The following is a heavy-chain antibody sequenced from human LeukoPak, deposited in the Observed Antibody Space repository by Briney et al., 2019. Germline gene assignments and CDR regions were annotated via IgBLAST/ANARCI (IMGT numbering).Heavy chain of an antibody. D-gene: IGHD2-2*01. CDR2: IIPIFGTA. CDR3: ARRGLGYCSSTSCPMYYYYMDV. J-gene: IGHJ6*03. V-gene: IGHV1-69*13. CDR1: GGTFSSYA. Sequence: ASVKVSCKASGGTFSSYAISWVRQAPGQGLEWMGGIIPIFGTANYAQKFQGRVTITADESTSTAYMELSSLRSEDTAVYYCARRGLGYCSSTSCPMYYYYMDVWGKGTTVTVSS.